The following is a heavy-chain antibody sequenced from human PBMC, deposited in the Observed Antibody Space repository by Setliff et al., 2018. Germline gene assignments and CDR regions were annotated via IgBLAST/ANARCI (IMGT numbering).Heavy chain of an antibody. CDR1: GFTFSIYW. J-gene: IGHJ4*02. Sequence: GGSLRLSCEASGFTFSIYWMTWVRQAPGKGLEWVSAISGSGGSTYYADSVKGRFTISRDNSKNTLYLQMNSLRAEDTAVYYCAKGGALLYYFDFWGQGTLVTVSS. CDR3: AKGGALLYYFDF. CDR2: ISGSGGST. V-gene: IGHV3-23*01. D-gene: IGHD2-15*01.